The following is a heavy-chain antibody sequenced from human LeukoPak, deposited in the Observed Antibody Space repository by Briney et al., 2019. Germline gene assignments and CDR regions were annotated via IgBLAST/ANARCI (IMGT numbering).Heavy chain of an antibody. CDR2: IYYSGST. CDR1: GGSISSYY. J-gene: IGHJ4*02. V-gene: IGHV4-59*08. D-gene: IGHD6-19*01. CDR3: ASHLSGYSSGWYYFDY. Sequence: SETLSLTCTVSGGSISSYYWSWIRQPPGKGLEWIGYIYYSGSTNYNPSLKSRVTISVDTSKNQSSLKLSSVTAADTAVYYCASHLSGYSSGWYYFDYWGQGTLVTVSS.